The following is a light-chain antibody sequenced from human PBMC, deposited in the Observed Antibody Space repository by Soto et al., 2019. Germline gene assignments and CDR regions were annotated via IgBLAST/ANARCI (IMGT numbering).Light chain of an antibody. CDR2: EGT. Sequence: QSALTQPASVSGSPGQSITISCTGTLGSYNLVSWYQQHPGKAPKLMIYEGTKRPSGVSDRFSASKSGNTASLTISWLQAEDEADYYCCSFEGSNTFRVFGGGTKVTVL. CDR1: LGSYNL. CDR3: CSFEGSNTFRV. V-gene: IGLV2-23*03. J-gene: IGLJ3*02.